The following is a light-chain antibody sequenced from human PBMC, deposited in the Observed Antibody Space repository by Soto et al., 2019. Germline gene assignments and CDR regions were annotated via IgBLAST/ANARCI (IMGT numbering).Light chain of an antibody. J-gene: IGLJ2*01. CDR3: CSYAGSSTLVV. V-gene: IGLV2-23*01. CDR1: SNNVGSYNL. Sequence: QYALTQPASVSGSPGQSITISCTGTSNNVGSYNLVSWYQQHPGKAPKLMIYEGSKRPSGVSNRFSGSKSGNTASLTISGLQAEDEADYYCCSYAGSSTLVVFGGGTQLTGL. CDR2: EGS.